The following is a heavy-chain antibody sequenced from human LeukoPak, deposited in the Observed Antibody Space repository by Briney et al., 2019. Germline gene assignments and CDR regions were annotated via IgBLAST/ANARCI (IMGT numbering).Heavy chain of an antibody. Sequence: GDSLRLSCAASGFTVKSNHMSWVRQAPGKGREWVGVIYAGGNIYYADSVMGRFNISRDNSKNTLYLQMHSLRPEDMAVYFRARDKQGGSYKDYYMDVWGKGATVTVSS. CDR1: GFTVKSNH. J-gene: IGHJ6*03. CDR2: IYAGGNI. V-gene: IGHV3-53*01. CDR3: ARDKQGGSYKDYYMDV. D-gene: IGHD1-26*01.